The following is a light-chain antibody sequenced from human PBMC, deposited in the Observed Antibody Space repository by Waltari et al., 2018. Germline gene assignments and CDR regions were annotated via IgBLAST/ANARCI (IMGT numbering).Light chain of an antibody. V-gene: IGLV3-19*01. Sequence: TQDPAVSVAVGKTVRIKCQDESLSTYNANWYQQRPGQAPKLLIYDQNNRPSGVPGRFSGSSSDNTASLTITGAQAEDEAYYYCHSRDASGVGGAFGGGTKLTVL. CDR1: SLSTYN. CDR2: DQN. CDR3: HSRDASGVGGA. J-gene: IGLJ2*01.